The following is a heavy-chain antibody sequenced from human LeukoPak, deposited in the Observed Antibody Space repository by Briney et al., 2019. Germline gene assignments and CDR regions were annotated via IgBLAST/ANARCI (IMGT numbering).Heavy chain of an antibody. J-gene: IGHJ4*02. Sequence: GGSLRLSCAASGFTFSSYGMHWGRQAPGKGLEWVAVISYDGSNKYYADSVKGRFTISRDNSKNTLYLQMNSLRAEDTAVYYCAKLDNFDWPHLFDYWGQGTLVTVSS. CDR1: GFTFSSYG. V-gene: IGHV3-30*18. CDR2: ISYDGSNK. CDR3: AKLDNFDWPHLFDY. D-gene: IGHD3-9*01.